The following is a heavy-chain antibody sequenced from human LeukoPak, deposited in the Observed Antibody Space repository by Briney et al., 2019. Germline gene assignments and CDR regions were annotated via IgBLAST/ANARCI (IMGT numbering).Heavy chain of an antibody. D-gene: IGHD6-13*01. Sequence: ASVKVSCKASGCTFTGYYMHWVRQAPGQGLEWMGWINPNSGGTNYAQKLQGRVTMTTDTSTSTAYMELRSLRSDDTAVYYCARERLYSSHVPFDYWGQGTLVTVSS. V-gene: IGHV1-2*02. CDR3: ARERLYSSHVPFDY. J-gene: IGHJ4*02. CDR2: INPNSGGT. CDR1: GCTFTGYY.